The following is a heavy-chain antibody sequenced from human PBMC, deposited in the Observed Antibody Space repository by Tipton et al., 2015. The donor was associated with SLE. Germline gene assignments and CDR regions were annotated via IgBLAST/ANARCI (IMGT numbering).Heavy chain of an antibody. CDR2: IYYSGNT. J-gene: IGHJ4*02. V-gene: IGHV4-59*08. CDR1: GGSISSHY. Sequence: LRLSCTVSGGSISSHYWSWIRQPPGKGLEWIGYIYYSGNTNYNPSLKSRVTISVDTSKNQFSLKLSSVTAADTAVYYCARGYDSSGSPLGYWGQGTLVTVSS. D-gene: IGHD3-22*01. CDR3: ARGYDSSGSPLGY.